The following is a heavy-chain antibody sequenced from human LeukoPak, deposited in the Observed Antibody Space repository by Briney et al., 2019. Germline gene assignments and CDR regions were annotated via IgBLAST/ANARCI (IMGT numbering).Heavy chain of an antibody. V-gene: IGHV3-21*01. J-gene: IGHJ4*02. CDR1: GFTFNIYN. D-gene: IGHD3-22*01. CDR2: ISSSTSHL. Sequence: GGSLRLSCAASGFTFNIYNMNWVRQAPGKGLEWVSSISSSTSHLYYADSVKGRFTISRDNAKNSLFLQMNSLRAEDTAVYYCARAPLSGHSSGYPDWGQGTLVTVSS. CDR3: ARAPLSGHSSGYPD.